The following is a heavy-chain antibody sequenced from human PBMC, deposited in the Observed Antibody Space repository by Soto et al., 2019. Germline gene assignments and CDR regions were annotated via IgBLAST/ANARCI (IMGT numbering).Heavy chain of an antibody. D-gene: IGHD5-18*01. Sequence: QVQLVQSGAEVKKPGASVKVSCKASGYTFISYGISWVRQAPGQGLEWIGRISAFNGDTNYAHKVQGRVTMTTDACTSTAYMELRSLRSDDTAVYCGARADSAVALDYWGQGTLVSVSA. CDR2: ISAFNGDT. J-gene: IGHJ4*02. CDR1: GYTFISYG. CDR3: ARADSAVALDY. V-gene: IGHV1-18*01.